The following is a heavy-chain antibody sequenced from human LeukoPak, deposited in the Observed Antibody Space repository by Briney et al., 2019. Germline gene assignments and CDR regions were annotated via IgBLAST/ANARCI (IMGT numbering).Heavy chain of an antibody. J-gene: IGHJ3*02. D-gene: IGHD6-13*01. CDR3: ARDGGYPLGAFDI. CDR2: IYYSGGA. CDR1: GGSISSYY. V-gene: IGHV4-59*01. Sequence: SETLSLTCTVSGGSISSYYWSWIRQPPGKGLEWIGHIYYSGGANYNPSLKSRVTISLDTSRSQFSLKLSSVTAADTAVYYCARDGGYPLGAFDIWGLGALVTVSS.